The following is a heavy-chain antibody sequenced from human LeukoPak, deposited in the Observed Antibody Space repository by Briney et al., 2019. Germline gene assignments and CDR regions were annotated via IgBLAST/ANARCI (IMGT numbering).Heavy chain of an antibody. Sequence: PGGSLRLSGAASGFTFSSYSMNWVRQAPGKGLEWVSSISSSSSYIYYADSVKGRFTISRDNAKNSLYLQMNSLRAEDTAVYYCASENSSGWSLSSWFDPWGQGTLVTVSS. D-gene: IGHD6-19*01. CDR2: ISSSSSYI. V-gene: IGHV3-21*01. CDR3: ASENSSGWSLSSWFDP. J-gene: IGHJ5*02. CDR1: GFTFSSYS.